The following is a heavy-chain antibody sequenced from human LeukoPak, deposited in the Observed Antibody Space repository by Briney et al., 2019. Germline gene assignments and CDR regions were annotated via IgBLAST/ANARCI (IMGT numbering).Heavy chain of an antibody. CDR3: ARSPLGSPIDY. V-gene: IGHV4-30-4*01. CDR2: IYYSGST. J-gene: IGHJ4*02. CDR1: GGSISSGDYY. Sequence: SETLSLTCTVSGGSISSGDYYGRWIRQPPGKGLEWIGYIYYSGSTYYNPSLKSRVTIAGDTPKRQFCVNLSYVTAADTAVYYCARSPLGSPIDYWGQGTLVTVSS. D-gene: IGHD1-26*01.